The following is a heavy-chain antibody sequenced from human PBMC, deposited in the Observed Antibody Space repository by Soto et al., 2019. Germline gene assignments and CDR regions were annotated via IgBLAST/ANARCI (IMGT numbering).Heavy chain of an antibody. Sequence: EVQLVESGGGSVQPGGSLRLSCASSGFTFSSYWMSWVRQAPGKGLEWVANIKQDGSEKYHVDSVKGRFTISRDNAKNSLYLQMNSLRAEDTAMYYCARGSYTGNYYWFDSWGLGTLVTVSS. D-gene: IGHD1-26*01. CDR2: IKQDGSEK. J-gene: IGHJ5*01. CDR1: GFTFSSYW. V-gene: IGHV3-7*03. CDR3: ARGSYTGNYYWFDS.